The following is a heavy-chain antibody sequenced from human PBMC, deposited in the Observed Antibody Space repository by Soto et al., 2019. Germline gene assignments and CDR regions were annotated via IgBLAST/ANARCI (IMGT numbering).Heavy chain of an antibody. V-gene: IGHV1-69*01. CDR2: IIPISSTT. Sequence: QVELVQSGAEVKKPGSSVKVSCKASGGNFITFAISWVRQAPGQGLEWMGEIIPISSTTKSAHKFQDRVKIFGDRTSSTGHMELRSLKSEDPAIYFCAKKLGIDPFGSYGLDVWGQGTTVTVSS. CDR1: GGNFITFA. D-gene: IGHD7-27*01. J-gene: IGHJ6*02. CDR3: AKKLGIDPFGSYGLDV.